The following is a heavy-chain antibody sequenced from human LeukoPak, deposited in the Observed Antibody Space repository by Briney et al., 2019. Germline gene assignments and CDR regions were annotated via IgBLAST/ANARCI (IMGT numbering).Heavy chain of an antibody. CDR2: IGYSTGDT. D-gene: IGHD4-17*01. V-gene: IGHV3-23*01. Sequence: GGSLRLSCAASGFTVSSYAMTWVRQAPGKGLEWVSAIGYSTGDTNYADSVKGRFTISRDNSMNTLYLQMSSLRADDTALYYCAEDDDGQHHGVDHWGQGTLVTVSS. CDR3: AEDDDGQHHGVDH. CDR1: GFTVSSYA. J-gene: IGHJ4*02.